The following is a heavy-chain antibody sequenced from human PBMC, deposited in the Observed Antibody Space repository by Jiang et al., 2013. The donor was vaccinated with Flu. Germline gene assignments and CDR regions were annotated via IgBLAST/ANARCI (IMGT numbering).Heavy chain of an antibody. J-gene: IGHJ4*02. CDR2: ISFDGGVD. V-gene: IGHV3-30*18. D-gene: IGHD2-21*01. CDR1: DSPSVPLA. Sequence: LVEVWGRAVVQPREVPRDSPVQPLDSPSVPLACTGCGQAPGKGLERVAVISFDGGVDSYADSVKGRFTISRDDSNNTVFLQMMSLRPEDTAVYYCAKDLTVFCAGDCSLFEYWGQGTLVTVSS. CDR3: AKDLTVFCAGDCSLFEY.